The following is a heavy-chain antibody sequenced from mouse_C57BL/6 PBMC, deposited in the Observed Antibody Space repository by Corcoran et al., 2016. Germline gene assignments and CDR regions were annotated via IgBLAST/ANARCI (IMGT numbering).Heavy chain of an antibody. CDR3: ARRSTGGDY. CDR2: INPNNGGT. CDR1: GYTFTDYY. D-gene: IGHD1-1*01. Sequence: EVQLQQSGPELVKPGASVKISCKASGYTFTDYYMNWVKQSHGKSLEWIGDINPNNGGTSYNQKFKGKATLTVDKSSSTAYMELRSLTSEDSAVYYCARRSTGGDYWGQGTSVTVSS. J-gene: IGHJ4*01. V-gene: IGHV1-26*01.